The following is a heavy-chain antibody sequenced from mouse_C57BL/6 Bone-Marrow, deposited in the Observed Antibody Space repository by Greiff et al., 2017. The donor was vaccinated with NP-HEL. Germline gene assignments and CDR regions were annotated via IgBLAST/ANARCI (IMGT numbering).Heavy chain of an antibody. V-gene: IGHV5-6*01. D-gene: IGHD3-2*02. Sequence: EVQRVESGGDLVKPGGSLKLSCAASGFTFSSYGLSWVRQTPDKRLEWVATISSGGSYPYYPDSVKGRFTISRDNAKNTLYLQMSSLKSEDTAMYYCARGSSTAQATLFDYWGQGTTLTVSS. CDR3: ARGSSTAQATLFDY. CDR1: GFTFSSYG. J-gene: IGHJ2*01. CDR2: ISSGGSYP.